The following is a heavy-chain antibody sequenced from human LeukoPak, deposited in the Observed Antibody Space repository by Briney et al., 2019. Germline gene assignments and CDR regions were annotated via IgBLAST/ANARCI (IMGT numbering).Heavy chain of an antibody. D-gene: IGHD6-19*01. CDR1: GFTLSTYD. Sequence: GGSLRLSCAASGFTLSTYDMRWVRQPTGKGLEWVSGIDIPGNTYYPDSVKGRFTMSRESAKNSLYLQMNNLRAGDTAVYYCARAVAGTHWFDPWGQGTLVTVSS. CDR3: ARAVAGTHWFDP. CDR2: IDIPGNT. V-gene: IGHV3-13*01. J-gene: IGHJ5*02.